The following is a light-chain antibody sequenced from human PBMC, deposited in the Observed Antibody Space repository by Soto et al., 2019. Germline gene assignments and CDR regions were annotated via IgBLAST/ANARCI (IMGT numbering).Light chain of an antibody. CDR3: QQSHTTPFT. J-gene: IGKJ3*01. CDR1: QNIDTY. Sequence: DIPMTQSPSTLSASVGGRVTFTCRASQNIDTYLNWYQQKPGKAPKFLIYAASSLQSGVPSRFSGSGSGTDFNFTISSLQPEDFATYYCQQSHTTPFTFGPGTKVDVK. CDR2: AAS. V-gene: IGKV1-39*01.